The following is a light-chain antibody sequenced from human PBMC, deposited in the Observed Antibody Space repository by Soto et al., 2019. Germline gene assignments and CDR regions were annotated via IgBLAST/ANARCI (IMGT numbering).Light chain of an antibody. CDR2: DAS. CDR3: QQYNSYSLT. Sequence: DIQMTQSPSTLSASVGDRVTITCRASQSISSWLAWYQQKPGKAPKLLIYDASSLESGVPSRFSGSGSGTEFTLTIYSLQPDDFATYYCQQYNSYSLTFGQGTKVDIK. V-gene: IGKV1-5*01. J-gene: IGKJ1*01. CDR1: QSISSW.